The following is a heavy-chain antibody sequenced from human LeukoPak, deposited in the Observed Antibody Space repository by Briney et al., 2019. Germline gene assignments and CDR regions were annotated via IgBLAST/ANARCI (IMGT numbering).Heavy chain of an antibody. J-gene: IGHJ4*02. V-gene: IGHV3-7*05. CDR1: GFTFSSYW. Sequence: GGSLRLSCTASGFTFSSYWMSWVRQAPGKGLEWVANINQDGSEKYSVDSAKGRFTISRDNAKNSLYLQMNSLRAEDTAVYYCASEYYSGSSGSDYWGQGTLVTVSS. D-gene: IGHD3-22*01. CDR3: ASEYYSGSSGSDY. CDR2: INQDGSEK.